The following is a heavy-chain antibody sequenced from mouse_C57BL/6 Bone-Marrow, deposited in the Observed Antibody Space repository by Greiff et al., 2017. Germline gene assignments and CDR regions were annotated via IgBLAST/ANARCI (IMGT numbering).Heavy chain of an antibody. CDR1: GYTFTDYY. CDR2: INPNNGGT. CDR3: ARELGSSGYGFAH. D-gene: IGHD3-2*02. V-gene: IGHV1-26*01. J-gene: IGHJ3*01. Sequence: EVKLQQSGPEPVKPGASVKISCKASGYTFTDYYMNWVKQSHGKSLERIGDINPNNGGTSYNQKFKGKDTLTVDKSSSTAYMELRSLTSEDSAVYYCARELGSSGYGFAHWGQGTLVTVSA.